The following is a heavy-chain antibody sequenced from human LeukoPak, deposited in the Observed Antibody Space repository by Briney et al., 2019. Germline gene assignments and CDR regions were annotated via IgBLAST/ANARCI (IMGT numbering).Heavy chain of an antibody. CDR3: ARAFAFYYHGMDV. Sequence: GRSLRLSCAASGFSFTNYGMHWVRQTPGKGLEWVATLWFDGNSEYYADSVKGRFTISRDSSNNTLYLQMNSLRAEDTSVYHCARAFAFYYHGMDVWGQGTTVTVSS. J-gene: IGHJ6*02. CDR1: GFSFTNYG. D-gene: IGHD3-10*01. CDR2: LWFDGNSE. V-gene: IGHV3-33*01.